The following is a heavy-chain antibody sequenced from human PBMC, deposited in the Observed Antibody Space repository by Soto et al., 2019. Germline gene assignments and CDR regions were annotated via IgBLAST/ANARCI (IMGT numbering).Heavy chain of an antibody. D-gene: IGHD6-6*01. J-gene: IGHJ4*02. V-gene: IGHV1-46*01. CDR2: INPSGGST. CDR1: GYTFTSYY. Sequence: ASVKVSCKASGYTFTSYYMHWVRQAPGQGLEWMGIINPSGGSTNYAQKLQGRVTMTRDTSTSTVYMELSSLRSEDTAVYYCARESDSSSSGGIFGYWGQGTLVTVSS. CDR3: ARESDSSSSGGIFGY.